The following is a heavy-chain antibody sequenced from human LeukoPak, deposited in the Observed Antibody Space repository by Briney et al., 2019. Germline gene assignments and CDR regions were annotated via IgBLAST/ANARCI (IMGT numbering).Heavy chain of an antibody. CDR1: GGSFSGYY. J-gene: IGHJ4*02. V-gene: IGHV4-34*01. CDR3: ARRQWPTPDYFDY. CDR2: INHSGST. D-gene: IGHD6-19*01. Sequence: SETLSLTCAVYGGSFSGYYWSWIRQPPGKGLEWIGEINHSGSTNYNPSLKSRVTISVDTSKNQFSLKLSSVTAADTAVYYCARRQWPTPDYFDYWGQGTLVTVSS.